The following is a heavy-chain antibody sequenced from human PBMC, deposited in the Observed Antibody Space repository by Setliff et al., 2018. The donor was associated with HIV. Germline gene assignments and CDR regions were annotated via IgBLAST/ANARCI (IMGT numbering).Heavy chain of an antibody. D-gene: IGHD2-8*01. J-gene: IGHJ3*02. CDR3: ARHSPNVGVRGDAFDI. V-gene: IGHV4-59*08. Sequence: SETLSLTCTVSGGPISSHYWIWIRQPPGKGLEWIGYIHYSGATNYNPSLKSRATISLDTSRTQFSLRLSSVTAADTAVYYCARHSPNVGVRGDAFDIWGQGTVVTVSS. CDR2: IHYSGAT. CDR1: GGPISSHY.